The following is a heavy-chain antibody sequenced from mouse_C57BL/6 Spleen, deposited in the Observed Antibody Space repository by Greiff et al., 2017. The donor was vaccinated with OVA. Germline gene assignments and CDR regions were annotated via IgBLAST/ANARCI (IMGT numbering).Heavy chain of an antibody. CDR3: ARSGRYYAMDY. CDR2: ISPGSGST. CDR1: GYTFTSYW. Sequence: QVQLKQPGAELVKPGASVKMSCKASGYTFTSYWITWVKQRPGQGLEWIGDISPGSGSTNYNEKFKSKATLTVDTSSSTAYMQLSSLTSEDSAVYYCARSGRYYAMDYWGQGTSVTVSS. V-gene: IGHV1-55*01. J-gene: IGHJ4*01.